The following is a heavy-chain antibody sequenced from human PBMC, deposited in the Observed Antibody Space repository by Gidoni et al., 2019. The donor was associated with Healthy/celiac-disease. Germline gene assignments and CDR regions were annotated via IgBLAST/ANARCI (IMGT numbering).Heavy chain of an antibody. Sequence: EVQLLESGGGLVQPGGSLRLSCAASGFTFSSYAMSWVRQAPGKGLGWVSAISGSGGSTYYADSVKGRFTISRDNSKNTLYLQMNSLRAEDTAVYYCAKVRGIRMATITSFDYWGQGTLVTVSS. V-gene: IGHV3-23*01. CDR2: ISGSGGST. J-gene: IGHJ4*02. CDR3: AKVRGIRMATITSFDY. CDR1: GFTFSSYA. D-gene: IGHD5-12*01.